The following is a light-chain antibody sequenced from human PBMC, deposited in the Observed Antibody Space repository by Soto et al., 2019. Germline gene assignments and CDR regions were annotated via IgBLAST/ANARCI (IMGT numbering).Light chain of an antibody. V-gene: IGLV2-23*01. CDR2: EGT. J-gene: IGLJ2*01. CDR1: SSDVGNYNL. Sequence: QSVLTQPASVSGSPGQSITISCTGTSSDVGNYNLVSWYQQHPGKAPKLIIYEGTKRPSGVSDRFSGSKSGNTASLTISGLQAEDEADYYCCSYVPTIIPFGGGTKLAVL. CDR3: CSYVPTIIP.